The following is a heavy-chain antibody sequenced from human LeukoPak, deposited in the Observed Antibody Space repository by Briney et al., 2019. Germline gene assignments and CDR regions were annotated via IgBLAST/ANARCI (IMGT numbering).Heavy chain of an antibody. Sequence: PGGSLRLSCAASGFTVSSNYVSWVRQAPGKGLEWVSVIYSCGSTYYADAVKGRFTISRDNSMHTLYLQMNSLRVEDTAVYYCARGSNAMIRGVLDFWGQGTLVTVSS. V-gene: IGHV3-53*01. J-gene: IGHJ4*02. CDR3: ARGSNAMIRGVLDF. CDR1: GFTVSSNY. CDR2: IYSCGST. D-gene: IGHD3-10*01.